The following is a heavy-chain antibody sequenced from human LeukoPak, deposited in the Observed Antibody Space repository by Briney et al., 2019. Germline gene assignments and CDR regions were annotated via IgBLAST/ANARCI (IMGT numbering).Heavy chain of an antibody. CDR3: AKVTMIVVMGTDFDY. D-gene: IGHD3-22*01. CDR2: ISSHGGST. J-gene: IGHJ4*02. CDR1: GFTFSSYA. Sequence: GGSLRLSCAASGFTFSSYAMHWVRRAPGKGLEYVSGISSHGGSTYYANSVKGRFTISRDNSKNTLYLQMNSLRAEDTAVYYCAKVTMIVVMGTDFDYWGQGTLVTVSS. V-gene: IGHV3-64*01.